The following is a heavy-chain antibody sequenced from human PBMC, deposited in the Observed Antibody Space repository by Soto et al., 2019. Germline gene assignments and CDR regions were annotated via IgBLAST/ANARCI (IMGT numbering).Heavy chain of an antibody. J-gene: IGHJ4*02. CDR1: GGSISSGGYS. CDR3: ARSDGRY. V-gene: IGHV4-30-2*02. CDR2: IYHSGST. Sequence: SETLSLTCSVSGGSISSGGYSWSWIRQPPGKGLEWIGYIYHSGSTYYNPSLKSRVTISVDRSKNQFSLKLSSVTAADTAVYYCARSDGRYWGQGTLVTVSS.